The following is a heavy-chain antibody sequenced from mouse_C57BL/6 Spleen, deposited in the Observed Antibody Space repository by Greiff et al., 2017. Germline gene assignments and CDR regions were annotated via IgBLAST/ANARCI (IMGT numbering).Heavy chain of an antibody. V-gene: IGHV1-55*01. CDR2: IYPGSGST. Sequence: QVQLQQPGAELVKPGASVKMSCKASGYTFTSYWITWVKQRPGQGLEWIGDIYPGSGSTNYNEKFKSKATLTVDTSSSTAYMQLSSLTSEDSAVYYCAREDSNYGYCDVWGTGTTVTVSS. D-gene: IGHD2-5*01. J-gene: IGHJ1*03. CDR3: AREDSNYGYCDV. CDR1: GYTFTSYW.